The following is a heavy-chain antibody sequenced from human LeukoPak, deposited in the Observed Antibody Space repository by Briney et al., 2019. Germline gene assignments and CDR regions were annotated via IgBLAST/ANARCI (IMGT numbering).Heavy chain of an antibody. J-gene: IGHJ4*02. V-gene: IGHV3-23*01. CDR1: GFTFSSYA. D-gene: IGHD4-17*01. CDR2: ISGSGGRT. Sequence: GRSLRLSCAASGFTFSSYAMSWVRQAPGKGLEWVSAISGSGGRTDYADSVKGRFTISRDNSKNTLYLQMNSLRAEDTALYYCAKDADDYGDFYYYFDYWGQGTLVTVSS. CDR3: AKDADDYGDFYYYFDY.